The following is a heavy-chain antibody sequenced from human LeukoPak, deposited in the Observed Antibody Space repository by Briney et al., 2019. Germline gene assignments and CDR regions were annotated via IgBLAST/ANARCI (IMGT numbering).Heavy chain of an antibody. D-gene: IGHD6-13*01. V-gene: IGHV1-2*02. CDR3: ARAGAASAPDWFFDL. CDR2: INPNGGGT. CDR1: GYTFTGYY. Sequence: ASVKVSCKASGYTFTGYYLHWVRQAPGQVLEWMGWINPNGGGTNFAQRFQGRVTMTTDTSISTAYMELSSLRSDDTALYYCARAGAASAPDWFFDLWGRGTLVTVSS. J-gene: IGHJ2*01.